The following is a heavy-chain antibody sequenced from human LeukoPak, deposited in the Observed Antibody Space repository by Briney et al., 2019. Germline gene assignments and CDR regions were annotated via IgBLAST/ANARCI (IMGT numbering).Heavy chain of an antibody. CDR1: GYTFTSYD. CDR3: ARMSYYDRRGDNWFDP. V-gene: IGHV1-8*01. D-gene: IGHD3-22*01. CDR2: MNPNSGNT. Sequence: ASVKVSCKASGYTFTSYDINWVRQATGQGLEWMGRMNPNSGNTSYAQKFQGRVTMTRDTSISTAYMELSSLRSEDTAVYYCARMSYYDRRGDNWFDPWGQGTLVIVSS. J-gene: IGHJ5*02.